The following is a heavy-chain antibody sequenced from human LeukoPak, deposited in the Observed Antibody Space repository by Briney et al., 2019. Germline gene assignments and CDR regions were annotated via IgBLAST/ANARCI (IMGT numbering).Heavy chain of an antibody. CDR1: GFTFSSYG. CDR3: AKDWVTMVRGVPPLYYYYGMDV. V-gene: IGHV3-30*18. J-gene: IGHJ6*02. Sequence: PGRSLRLSCAASGFTFSSYGMHWVRQAPGKGLEWVAVISYDGSNRYYADSVKGRFTISRDNSKNTLYLQMNSLRAEDTAVYYCAKDWVTMVRGVPPLYYYYGMDVWGQGTTVTVSS. CDR2: ISYDGSNR. D-gene: IGHD3-10*01.